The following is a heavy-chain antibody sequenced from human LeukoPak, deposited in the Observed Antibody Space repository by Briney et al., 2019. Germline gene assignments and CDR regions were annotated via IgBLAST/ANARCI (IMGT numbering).Heavy chain of an antibody. CDR3: ARVKTGTYYYGSGIDY. D-gene: IGHD3-10*01. J-gene: IGHJ4*02. CDR2: IYPGDSDT. CDR1: GYSSTSCW. Sequence: GESLKISCQGSGYSSTSCWIGWVRQMPGKGLEWMGIIYPGDSDTRYSPSFQGQVTISADKSISTAYLQWSSLKASDTAMYYCARVKTGTYYYGSGIDYWGQGTLVTVTS. V-gene: IGHV5-51*01.